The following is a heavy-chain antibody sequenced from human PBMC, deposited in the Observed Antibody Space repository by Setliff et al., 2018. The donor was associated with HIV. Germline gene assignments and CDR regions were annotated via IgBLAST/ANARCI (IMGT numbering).Heavy chain of an antibody. Sequence: SETLSLTCTVSGGSISSGGYYWSWIRQHPVKGLEWIGNIYYRGSTFCKPSLKSRVTISVDTSKNQFTLKLSSVTAADTAMYYCARVRLYSSSWTAVNWFDPWGQGIVVTVS. CDR2: IYYRGST. V-gene: IGHV4-39*06. D-gene: IGHD6-13*01. CDR1: GGSISSGGYY. J-gene: IGHJ5*02. CDR3: ARVRLYSSSWTAVNWFDP.